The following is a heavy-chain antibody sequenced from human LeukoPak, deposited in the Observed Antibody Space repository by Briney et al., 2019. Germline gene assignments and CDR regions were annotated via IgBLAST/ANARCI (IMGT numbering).Heavy chain of an antibody. J-gene: IGHJ4*02. V-gene: IGHV3-53*01. Sequence: PGGSLRLSCAASGFTVSSNYMSWVRQAPGKGLEWVSVIYSGGSTYYADSVKGRFTISRDNSKNTLYLQLNSLRAEDTAVYYCARDPAGLFRWDYWGQGTLVTVSS. CDR1: GFTVSSNY. CDR3: ARDPAGLFRWDY. CDR2: IYSGGST. D-gene: IGHD5-24*01.